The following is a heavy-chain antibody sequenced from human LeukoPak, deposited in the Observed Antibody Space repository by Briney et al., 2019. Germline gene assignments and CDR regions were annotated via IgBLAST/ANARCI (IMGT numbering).Heavy chain of an antibody. CDR2: IYYSGST. CDR3: AGALWELPGLFDY. D-gene: IGHD1-26*01. CDR1: GGSISSYY. Sequence: SETLSLTCTVSGGSISSYYWSWIRQPPGKGVEWIGYIYYSGSTNYNPSLKSRVTISVDTSKNQFSLKLSSVTAADTAVYYCAGALWELPGLFDYWGQGTLVTVSS. V-gene: IGHV4-59*08. J-gene: IGHJ4*02.